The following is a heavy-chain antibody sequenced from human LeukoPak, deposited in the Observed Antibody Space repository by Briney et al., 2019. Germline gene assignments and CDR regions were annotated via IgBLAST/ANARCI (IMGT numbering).Heavy chain of an antibody. Sequence: SETLSLTRAVYGGSFSDHCWNWIRHPPGKGREWVGEINHSGTTNYNASLKSRVTISVDTSKNHFSLKLNSTTAADTAVYYCARKASNSSYGLGAIDYWGQGNLVTVSS. CDR2: INHSGTT. D-gene: IGHD5-18*01. J-gene: IGHJ4*02. V-gene: IGHV4-34*01. CDR1: GGSFSDHC. CDR3: ARKASNSSYGLGAIDY.